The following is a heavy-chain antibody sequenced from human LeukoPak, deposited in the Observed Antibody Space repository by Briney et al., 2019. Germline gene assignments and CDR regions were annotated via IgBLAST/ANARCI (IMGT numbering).Heavy chain of an antibody. V-gene: IGHV4-38-2*02. Sequence: PSETLSLTCTVSGYSISSGYYWGWIRQPPGKGLEWIGSIYHSGSTYYNPSLKSRVTMSVDTSKNQFSLKLSSVTAADTAVYYCAREKSSWSGLDAFDIWGQGTMVTVSS. CDR2: IYHSGST. J-gene: IGHJ3*02. CDR1: GYSISSGYY. D-gene: IGHD6-13*01. CDR3: AREKSSWSGLDAFDI.